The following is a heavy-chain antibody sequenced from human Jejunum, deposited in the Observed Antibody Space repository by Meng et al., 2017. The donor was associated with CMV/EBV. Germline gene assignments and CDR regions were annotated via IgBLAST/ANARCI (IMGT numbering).Heavy chain of an antibody. V-gene: IGHV3-23*01. J-gene: IGHJ4*02. Sequence: WIRQAPGKGLEWVSTISGSGGTTYYADSVKGRFTISRDNSKDTLYLQMNSLRAEDTAVYYCAKEDYSNDFDYWGQGTLVTVSS. CDR2: ISGSGGTT. D-gene: IGHD4-11*01. CDR3: AKEDYSNDFDY.